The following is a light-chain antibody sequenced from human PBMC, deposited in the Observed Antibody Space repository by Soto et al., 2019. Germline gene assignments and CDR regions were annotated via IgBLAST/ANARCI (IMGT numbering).Light chain of an antibody. Sequence: QSVLTQPPSVSAAPGQKVTISCAGSSSNIGKNYVSWYQQFPGTAPKLLIYDNNKRPSAIPDRFSGSKSGTSATLGITGLQTGDEADYYCGTWDNSLSAYVFGTGTKATVL. V-gene: IGLV1-51*01. J-gene: IGLJ1*01. CDR2: DNN. CDR1: SSNIGKNY. CDR3: GTWDNSLSAYV.